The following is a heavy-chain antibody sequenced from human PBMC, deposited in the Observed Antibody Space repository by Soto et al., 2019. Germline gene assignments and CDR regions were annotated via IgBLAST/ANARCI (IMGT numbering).Heavy chain of an antibody. V-gene: IGHV3-20*04. CDR2: INWNGGST. CDR3: ARSRYYDILTGVADYAFDI. J-gene: IGHJ3*02. CDR1: GFTFDDYG. D-gene: IGHD3-9*01. Sequence: GGSLRLSCAASGFTFDDYGMSWVRQAPGKGLEWVSGINWNGGSTGYADSVKGRFTISRDNDKNSLYLQMNSLRAEDTALYYCARSRYYDILTGVADYAFDIWGQGTMVTVS.